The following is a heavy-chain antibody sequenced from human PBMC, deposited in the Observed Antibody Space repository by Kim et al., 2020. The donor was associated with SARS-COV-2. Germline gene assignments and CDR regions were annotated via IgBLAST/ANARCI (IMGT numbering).Heavy chain of an antibody. CDR1: GFTFSRYW. CDR3: ARRAVDSSGTYYFDY. Sequence: GGSLRLSCAASGFTFSRYWMHWVRQPPGKGLGWVSRIYSDGSGTSYADSVKGRFTISRDNAKNTLYLQMNSLRAEDTALYYCARRAVDSSGTYYFDYWG. CDR2: IYSDGSGT. J-gene: IGHJ4*01. V-gene: IGHV3-74*01. D-gene: IGHD3-22*01.